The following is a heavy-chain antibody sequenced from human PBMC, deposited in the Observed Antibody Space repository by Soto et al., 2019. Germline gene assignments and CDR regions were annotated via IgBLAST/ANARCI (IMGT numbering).Heavy chain of an antibody. Sequence: GGSLRLSCAASGFTFSSYAMSWVRQAPGKGLEWVSAISGSGGSTYYADSVKGRFTISRDNSKNTLYLQMNSLRAEDTAVYYCAKNNDFWCGYYIGYWGQGTLVTVSS. J-gene: IGHJ4*02. D-gene: IGHD3-3*01. CDR3: AKNNDFWCGYYIGY. CDR1: GFTFSSYA. V-gene: IGHV3-23*01. CDR2: ISGSGGST.